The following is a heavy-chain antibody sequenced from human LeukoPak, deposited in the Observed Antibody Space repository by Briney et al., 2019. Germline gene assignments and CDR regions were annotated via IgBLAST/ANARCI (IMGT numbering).Heavy chain of an antibody. CDR3: ARESCSSTSCSNWFDP. CDR2: IYYSGST. V-gene: IGHV4-39*02. CDR1: GGSISSSCYY. Sequence: PSETLSLTCTVSGGSISSSCYYWGWIRPPPGKGLEGIGRIYYSGSTYYNPSLKCRVTISVDTSKNQFSLKLSSVTAADTAVYYCARESCSSTSCSNWFDPWGQGTLVTVSS. D-gene: IGHD2-2*01. J-gene: IGHJ5*02.